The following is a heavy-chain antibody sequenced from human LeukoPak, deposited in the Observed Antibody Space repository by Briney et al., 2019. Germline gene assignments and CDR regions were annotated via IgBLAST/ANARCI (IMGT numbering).Heavy chain of an antibody. CDR2: IFRGGNT. J-gene: IGHJ4*02. Sequence: GGSLRLSCAASGLTVSGNYMCWVRQAPGKGLEWVSTIFRGGNTDYADSVKGRFTISRDNSKSILYLQMNSLRVEDTAVYYCATTRGSSFGYWGQGTLVTVSS. CDR3: ATTRGSSFGY. CDR1: GLTVSGNY. V-gene: IGHV3-53*01.